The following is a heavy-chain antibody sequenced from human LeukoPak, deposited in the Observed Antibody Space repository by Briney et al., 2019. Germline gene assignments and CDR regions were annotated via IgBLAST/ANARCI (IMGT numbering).Heavy chain of an antibody. Sequence: GSLRLSCAASGFTFSNYWMHWVRQAPGKGLVWVSRINSDGISTGYADSVKGRFTVSRDNAKKTLYLQMNSLRAEDTAVYYCAGDVGNFDYWGQGTLVTVSS. CDR2: INSDGIST. J-gene: IGHJ4*02. CDR3: AGDVGNFDY. V-gene: IGHV3-74*01. CDR1: GFTFSNYW.